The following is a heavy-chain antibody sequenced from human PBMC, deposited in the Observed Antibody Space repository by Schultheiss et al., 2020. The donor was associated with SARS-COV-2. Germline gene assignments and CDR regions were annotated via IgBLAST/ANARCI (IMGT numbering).Heavy chain of an antibody. CDR2: INHSGST. J-gene: IGHJ4*02. CDR3: ARRGWQQLFDY. CDR1: GGSISSGGYY. Sequence: SQTLSLTCTVSGGSISSGGYYWSWIRQPPGKGLEWIGEINHSGSTNYNPSLKSRVTISVDTSKNQFSLKLSSVTAADTAVYYCARRGWQQLFDYWGQGTLVTVSS. V-gene: IGHV4-61*08. D-gene: IGHD6-13*01.